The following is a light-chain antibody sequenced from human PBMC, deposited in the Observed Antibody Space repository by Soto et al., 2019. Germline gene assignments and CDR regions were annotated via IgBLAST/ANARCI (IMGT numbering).Light chain of an antibody. CDR2: DAS. CDR1: QNVYNN. CDR3: QQCRNWPLT. V-gene: IGKV3-15*01. J-gene: IGKJ4*01. Sequence: IVMTQSPATLSVSPGEGATLSCKASQNVYNNLAWYQQRPGQPPRLLIYDASTRATGISARFSGSGYGTEFTLTICSLQSEDFAVYFCQQCRNWPLTFGGGTKVDIK.